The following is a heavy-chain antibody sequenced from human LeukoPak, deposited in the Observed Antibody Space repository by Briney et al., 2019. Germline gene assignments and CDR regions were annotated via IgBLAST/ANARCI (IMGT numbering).Heavy chain of an antibody. Sequence: GASVNVSCKVSGYTLTELSMHWVRQAPGKGLEWMGGFDPEDGETIYAQKFQGRVTMTEDTSTDTAYMELSSLRSEDTAVYYCATDKLRYFDWLPDYWGQGTLVTVSS. CDR1: GYTLTELS. D-gene: IGHD3-9*01. V-gene: IGHV1-24*01. J-gene: IGHJ4*02. CDR2: FDPEDGET. CDR3: ATDKLRYFDWLPDY.